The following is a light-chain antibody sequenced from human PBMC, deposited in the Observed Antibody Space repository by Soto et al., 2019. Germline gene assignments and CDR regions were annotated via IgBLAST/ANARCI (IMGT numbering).Light chain of an antibody. CDR2: DAS. Sequence: EIVLTQSPGTLSLSPGDRATLSCRASQTFTNNYVAWFQQKPGQAPRLLIDDASIRAAGIPDRFSGSGSVRDFTLTISRLEPEDFAVYYCQQCSYSPRTFGQGTKVEIK. J-gene: IGKJ1*01. CDR3: QQCSYSPRT. CDR1: QTFTNNY. V-gene: IGKV3-20*01.